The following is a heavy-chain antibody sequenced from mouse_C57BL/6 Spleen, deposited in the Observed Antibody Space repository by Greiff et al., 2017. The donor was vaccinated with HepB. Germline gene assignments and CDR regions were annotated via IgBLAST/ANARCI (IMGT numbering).Heavy chain of an antibody. J-gene: IGHJ1*03. D-gene: IGHD4-1*01. CDR1: GYTFTSYW. CDR2: IDPSDSYT. V-gene: IGHV1-69*01. Sequence: QVQLQQPGAELVMPGASVKLSCKASGYTFTSYWMHWVKQRPGQGLEWIGEIDPSDSYTNYNQKFKGKSTLTVDKSSSTAYMQRSSLTSEDSAVYYCATGTGYWYFDVWGTGTTVTVSS. CDR3: ATGTGYWYFDV.